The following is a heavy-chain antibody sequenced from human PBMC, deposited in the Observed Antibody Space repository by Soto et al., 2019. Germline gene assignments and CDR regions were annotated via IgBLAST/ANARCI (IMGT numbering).Heavy chain of an antibody. Sequence: PGGSLRLSCAASGFTFSSYAMHWVRQAPGKGLEWVAVISYDGSNKYYADSVKGRFTISRDNSKNTLYLQMNSLRAEDTAVYYCASDVGSSAFDIWGQGTMVTVSS. CDR1: GFTFSSYA. V-gene: IGHV3-30-3*01. D-gene: IGHD6-6*01. CDR2: ISYDGSNK. J-gene: IGHJ3*02. CDR3: ASDVGSSAFDI.